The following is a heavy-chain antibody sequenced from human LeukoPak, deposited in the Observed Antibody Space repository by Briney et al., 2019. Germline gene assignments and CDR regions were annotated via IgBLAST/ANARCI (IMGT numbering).Heavy chain of an antibody. Sequence: TSETLSLTCTVSGGSISSGSYYWSWIRQPAGKGLEWIGRIYTSGSTNYNPSLKSRVTISVDTCKNQISLKLSSVTAADTAVYYCLGVRGRGYYYYMDVWGKGTTVTVSS. J-gene: IGHJ6*03. CDR1: GGSISSGSYY. D-gene: IGHD3-10*01. V-gene: IGHV4-61*02. CDR3: LGVRGRGYYYYMDV. CDR2: IYTSGST.